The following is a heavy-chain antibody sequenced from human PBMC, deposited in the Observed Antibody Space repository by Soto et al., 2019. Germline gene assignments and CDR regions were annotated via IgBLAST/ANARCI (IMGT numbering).Heavy chain of an antibody. CDR1: GYTFNSYG. CDR3: ARYFWSGQLPFFFDQ. V-gene: IGHV1-18*01. D-gene: IGHD3-3*01. CDR2: ISAYNGNT. J-gene: IGHJ4*02. Sequence: QVLLVQSGAEVKKPGASVKVYCKASGYTFNSYGVSCVRQAPGQGLEWMGWISAYNGNTKYSQNHQGRVTLTIDTTTSSSYLEVRSLRSDDSVIYYCARYFWSGQLPFFFDQWGQGTLVTVSS.